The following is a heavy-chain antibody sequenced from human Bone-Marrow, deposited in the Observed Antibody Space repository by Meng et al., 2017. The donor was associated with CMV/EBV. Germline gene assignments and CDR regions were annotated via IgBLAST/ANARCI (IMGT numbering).Heavy chain of an antibody. V-gene: IGHV3-13*01. CDR2: IGTAGDT. D-gene: IGHD3-10*01. CDR3: ARVGHPTRGWYFDL. CDR1: GFTFSSYD. J-gene: IGHJ2*01. Sequence: CAASGFTFSSYDMHWVRQATGKGLEWVSAIGTAGDTYYPGSVTGRFTISRENAKNSLYLQMNSLRAEDTAVYYCARVGHPTRGWYFDLWGRGTLVTVSS.